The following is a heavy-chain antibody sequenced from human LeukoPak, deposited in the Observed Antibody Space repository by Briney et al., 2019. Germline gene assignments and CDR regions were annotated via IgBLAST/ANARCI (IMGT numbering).Heavy chain of an antibody. CDR2: IRGKANSYAT. V-gene: IGHV3-73*01. J-gene: IGHJ6*03. CDR1: GVTFSVSA. D-gene: IGHD3-10*01. CDR3: TTLWFRELLHNYYYYYMDV. Sequence: GGALRLSCAASGVTFSVSAMHCVRQASGKGLGCVGRIRGKANSYATAYAASVKGRFTISRDDSKNTAYLPMNSLKTEDTAVYYCTTLWFRELLHNYYYYYMDVWGKGTPVTVSS.